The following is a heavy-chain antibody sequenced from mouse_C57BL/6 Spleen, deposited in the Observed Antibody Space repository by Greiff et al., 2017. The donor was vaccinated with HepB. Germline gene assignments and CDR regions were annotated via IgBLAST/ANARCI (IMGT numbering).Heavy chain of an antibody. V-gene: IGHV1-26*01. CDR2: INPNNGGT. CDR3: ARWGGYSKGYDYAMDY. J-gene: IGHJ4*01. Sequence: EVQLQQSGPELVKPGASVKISCKASGYTFTDYYMNWVKQSHGKSLEWIGDINPNNGGTSYNQKFKGKATLTVDKSSSTAYMELRSLTSEDSAVYYCARWGGYSKGYDYAMDYWGQGTSVTVSS. CDR1: GYTFTDYY. D-gene: IGHD2-5*01.